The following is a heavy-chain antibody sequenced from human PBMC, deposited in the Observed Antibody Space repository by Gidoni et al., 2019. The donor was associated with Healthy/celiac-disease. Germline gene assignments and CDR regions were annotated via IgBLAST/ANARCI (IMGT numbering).Heavy chain of an antibody. CDR3: ACGTYYYDSSGYFDY. V-gene: IGHV3-43*02. CDR1: GFTCDDYA. Sequence: EVQLVESGGGVVQPGGSLRLSCAASGFTCDDYAMHWVRQAPGKGLEWVSLISGDGDSTYYADSVKGRFTISRDNSKNSLYLQMNSLRTEDTALYYCACGTYYYDSSGYFDYWGQGTLVTVSS. CDR2: ISGDGDST. J-gene: IGHJ4*02. D-gene: IGHD3-22*01.